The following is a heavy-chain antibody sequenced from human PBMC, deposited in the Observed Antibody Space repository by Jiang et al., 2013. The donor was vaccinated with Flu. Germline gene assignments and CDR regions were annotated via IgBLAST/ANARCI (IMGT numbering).Heavy chain of an antibody. CDR1: GGSISSYY. CDR3: AREAYYDSSGYYYGLDY. V-gene: IGHV4-59*01. D-gene: IGHD3-22*01. CDR2: IYYSGST. Sequence: LLKPSETLSLTCTVSGGSISSYYWSWIRQPPGKGLEWIGYIYYSGSTNYNPSLKSRVTISVDTSKNQFSLKLSSVTAADTAVYYCAREAYYDSSGYYYGLDYWGQGTLVTVSS. J-gene: IGHJ4*02.